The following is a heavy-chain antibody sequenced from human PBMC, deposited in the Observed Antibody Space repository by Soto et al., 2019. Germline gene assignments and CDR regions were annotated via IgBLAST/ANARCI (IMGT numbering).Heavy chain of an antibody. CDR3: AKLPVRFFYCSSTSCSNWFDP. J-gene: IGHJ5*02. CDR1: GFTFSSYA. D-gene: IGHD2-2*01. V-gene: IGHV3-23*01. CDR2: ISGSGGST. Sequence: GGSLRLSCAASGFTFSSYAMSWVRQAPGKGLEWVSAISGSGGSTYYADSVKGRFTISRDNSKNTLYLQMNSLRAEDTAVYYCAKLPVRFFYCSSTSCSNWFDPWGQGTLVTVSS.